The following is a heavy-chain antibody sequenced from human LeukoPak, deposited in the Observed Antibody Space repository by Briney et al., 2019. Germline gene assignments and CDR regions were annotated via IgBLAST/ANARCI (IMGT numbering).Heavy chain of an antibody. Sequence: SETLSLTCTVSGGSVSTYQWGRIRQPPGKGLEWIAYISYSGNTNYNPSLRSRVTISIDTSKNQFSLRLSSVTAADTAVYYCTRWAGLGPWDYWGHGTLVTVSS. D-gene: IGHD6-19*01. CDR2: ISYSGNT. CDR1: GGSVSTYQ. V-gene: IGHV4-59*02. CDR3: TRWAGLGPWDY. J-gene: IGHJ4*01.